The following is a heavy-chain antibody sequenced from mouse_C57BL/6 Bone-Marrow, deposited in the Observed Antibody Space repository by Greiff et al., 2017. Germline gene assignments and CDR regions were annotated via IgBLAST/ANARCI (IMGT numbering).Heavy chain of an antibody. CDR1: GYAFTNYL. CDR3: ARGNYDWDGFAY. D-gene: IGHD4-1*01. V-gene: IGHV1-54*01. CDR2: INPGSGGT. Sequence: QVQLQQSGAELVRPGTSVKVSCKASGYAFTNYLIEWVKQRPGQGLEWIGVINPGSGGTNYNEKFKGKATLPADKSSSTAYLQLSSLTSEDSSVYFCARGNYDWDGFAYWGQGTLVTVSA. J-gene: IGHJ3*01.